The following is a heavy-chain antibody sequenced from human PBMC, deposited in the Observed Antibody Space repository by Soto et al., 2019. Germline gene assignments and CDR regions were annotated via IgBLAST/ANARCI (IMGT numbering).Heavy chain of an antibody. J-gene: IGHJ4*02. V-gene: IGHV3-53*01. Sequence: EVQLVESGGGLIQPGGSLRLSCAASGFVVNTKYMSWVRQAPGKGLEWVSVIYSGGGSTYYADSVKGRFNISRDNSKNTLYLQMNNLTAEDTAVYYCAIMGRGYNYGRGGSFDYWGQGTLVSVSP. CDR2: IYSGGGST. CDR1: GFVVNTKY. D-gene: IGHD5-18*01. CDR3: AIMGRGYNYGRGGSFDY.